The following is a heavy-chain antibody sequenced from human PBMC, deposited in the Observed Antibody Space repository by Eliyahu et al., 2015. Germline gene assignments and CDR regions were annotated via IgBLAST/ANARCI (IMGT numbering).Heavy chain of an antibody. Sequence: QVQLQESGPGLVKPSETLSLTCSVSGGSISSYYWSWIRQPAGKGLEWIGRIYTSDPTDYNPSLKSRVTMSLDTSKNQFSLKLSSVTAADTAVYYCARDWDGYNRAFDSWGQGTLVTVSS. J-gene: IGHJ4*02. CDR1: GGSISSYY. CDR3: ARDWDGYNRAFDS. D-gene: IGHD5-24*01. CDR2: IYTSDPT. V-gene: IGHV4-4*07.